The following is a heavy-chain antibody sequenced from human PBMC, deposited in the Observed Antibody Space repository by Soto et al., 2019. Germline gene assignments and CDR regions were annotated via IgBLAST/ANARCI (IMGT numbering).Heavy chain of an antibody. J-gene: IGHJ4*02. CDR3: VVSRRWWAFHY. CDR1: GYTFTTYD. D-gene: IGHD6-13*01. CDR2: INANNGNP. Sequence: QVLLVQSGAEVKKPGASVQISCKASGYTFTTYDMHWVRQAPGQRLEWMGSINANNGNPKYSQRFQGRATFTRDTSATTGYMDLSSLISEDTAVYYCVVSRRWWAFHYWGQGMLVTVSS. V-gene: IGHV1-3*01.